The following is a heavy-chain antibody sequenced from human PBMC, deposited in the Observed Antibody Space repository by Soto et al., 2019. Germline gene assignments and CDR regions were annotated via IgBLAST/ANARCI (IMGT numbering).Heavy chain of an antibody. Sequence: ASVKVSCKASGYTFTSYDINWVRQATGQGLEWMGWMNPNSGNTGYAQKFQGRVTMTRNTSISTAYMELSSLRSEDTAVYYCARGLPLSLCSGGSCYHAAKREDFDYWGQGTLVTVSS. CDR3: ARGLPLSLCSGGSCYHAAKREDFDY. D-gene: IGHD2-15*01. CDR1: GYTFTSYD. V-gene: IGHV1-8*01. CDR2: MNPNSGNT. J-gene: IGHJ4*02.